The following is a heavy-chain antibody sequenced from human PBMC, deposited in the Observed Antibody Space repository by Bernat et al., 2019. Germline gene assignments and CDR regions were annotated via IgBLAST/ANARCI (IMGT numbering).Heavy chain of an antibody. D-gene: IGHD3-9*01. V-gene: IGHV3-30*18. CDR3: AKAYDILTGYYLGLDY. Sequence: QVQLVESGGGVVQPGRSLRLSCAASGFTFSSYGMHWVRQAPGKGLEWVAVISYDGSNKYYADSVEGRFTISRDNSKNTLYLQMNSLRAEDTAVYYCAKAYDILTGYYLGLDYWGQGTLVTVSS. CDR2: ISYDGSNK. J-gene: IGHJ4*02. CDR1: GFTFSSYG.